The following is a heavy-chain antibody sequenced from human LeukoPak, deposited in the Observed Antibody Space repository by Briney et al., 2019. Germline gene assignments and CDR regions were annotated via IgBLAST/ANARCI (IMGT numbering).Heavy chain of an antibody. D-gene: IGHD6-6*01. CDR1: GGSFSGYY. CDR2: IYYSGST. J-gene: IGHJ4*02. CDR3: ARLEYSSCVTS. V-gene: IGHV4-34*01. Sequence: SETLSLTCAVYGGSFSGYYWSWIRQPPGKGLEWIGSIYYSGSTYYNPSLKSRVTISVDTSKNQFSLKLSSVTAADTAVYYCARLEYSSCVTSWGQGTLVIVSS.